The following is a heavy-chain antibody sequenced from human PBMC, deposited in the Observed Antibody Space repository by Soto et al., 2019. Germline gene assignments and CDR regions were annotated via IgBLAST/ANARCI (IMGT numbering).Heavy chain of an antibody. J-gene: IGHJ6*02. CDR3: SRVGCSNSKCYTRGMDV. Sequence: QMHLQESGPGLVKPSETLSLTCTVSGGSISGYYWSWVRQPAGKGLEWVGRIYSDGTTNYSPSLKSRVTMSLDTSKDQFSRHLHAVTAADTAVYYCSRVGCSNSKCYTRGMDVWGQGTTVTVSS. CDR1: GGSISGYY. D-gene: IGHD2-2*01. CDR2: IYSDGTT. V-gene: IGHV4-4*07.